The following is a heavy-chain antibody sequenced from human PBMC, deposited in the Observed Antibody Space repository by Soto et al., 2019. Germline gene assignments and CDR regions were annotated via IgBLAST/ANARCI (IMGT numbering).Heavy chain of an antibody. Sequence: QVQLQQWGAGLLKPSETLSLTCAVYGGSFSGYYWSWIRQPPGKGLEWIGEINHSGSTNYNPSLKSRFTISVDTSKNQFSLKLSSVTAADTAVYYCARGGMATVTRYYYYGMDVWGQGTTVTVSS. J-gene: IGHJ6*02. CDR2: INHSGST. D-gene: IGHD4-17*01. V-gene: IGHV4-34*01. CDR3: ARGGMATVTRYYYYGMDV. CDR1: GGSFSGYY.